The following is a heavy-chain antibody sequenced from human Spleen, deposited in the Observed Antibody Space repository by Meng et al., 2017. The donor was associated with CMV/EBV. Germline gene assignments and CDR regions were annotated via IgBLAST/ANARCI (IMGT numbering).Heavy chain of an antibody. V-gene: IGHV1-69*05. J-gene: IGHJ4*02. CDR3: ATVSGYSSRWYPFDS. CDR2: FTAVFGST. D-gene: IGHD6-13*01. CDR1: GYTFTDHG. Sequence: SGYTFTDHGISWVRQAPGQGLQWMGRFTAVFGSTSYAQNFQGRLTITTDESTSTTYMELRSLRFEDTAVYYCATVSGYSSRWYPFDSWGQGTLVTVSS.